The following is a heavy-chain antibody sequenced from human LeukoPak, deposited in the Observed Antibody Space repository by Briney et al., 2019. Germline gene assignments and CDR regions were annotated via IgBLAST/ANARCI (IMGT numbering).Heavy chain of an antibody. D-gene: IGHD6-25*01. J-gene: IGHJ4*02. V-gene: IGHV4-34*01. CDR3: ARGSGS. Sequence: SETLSLTCAVYGGSFSGYYWSWTRQPPGKGLEWIGEINHSGSTNYNPSLKSRVTISVDTSKNQFSLKLSSVTAADTAVYYCARGSGSWGQGTLVTVSS. CDR2: INHSGST. CDR1: GGSFSGYY.